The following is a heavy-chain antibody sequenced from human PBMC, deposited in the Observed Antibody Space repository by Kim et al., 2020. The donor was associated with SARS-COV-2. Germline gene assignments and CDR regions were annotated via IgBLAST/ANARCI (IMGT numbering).Heavy chain of an antibody. CDR1: GYTFTGYY. CDR2: INPNSGGT. J-gene: IGHJ6*02. V-gene: IGHV1-2*02. Sequence: ASVKVSCKASGYTFTGYYMHWVRQAPGQGLEWMGWINPNSGGTNYAQKFQGRVTMTRDTSISTAYMELSRLRSDDTAVYYCARAEVPAAIINYYYYGMDVWGQGTTVTVSS. D-gene: IGHD2-2*02. CDR3: ARAEVPAAIINYYYYGMDV.